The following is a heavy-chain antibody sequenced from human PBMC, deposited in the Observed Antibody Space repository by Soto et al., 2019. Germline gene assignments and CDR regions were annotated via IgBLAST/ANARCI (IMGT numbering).Heavy chain of an antibody. CDR3: ARPREGGNAFDI. Sequence: QLQLQESGPGLVKPSETLSLTCTISGGSISSSSYYWGWIRQPPGKGLEWIGSIYYSGSTYYNPSLRSRVTISVDTSKNQFSLKLSSVTAADTAVYYCARPREGGNAFDIWGQGTMVTVSS. J-gene: IGHJ3*02. D-gene: IGHD3-16*01. V-gene: IGHV4-39*01. CDR2: IYYSGST. CDR1: GGSISSSSYY.